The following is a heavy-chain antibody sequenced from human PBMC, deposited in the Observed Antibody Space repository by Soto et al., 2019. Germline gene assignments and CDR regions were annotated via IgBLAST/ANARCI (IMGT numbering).Heavy chain of an antibody. CDR2: IKQDGSEK. CDR1: GFTFSTFW. CDR3: TRDLTPRIGDVYYDALDI. Sequence: GGSLRLSCAASGFTFSTFWMTWVRQAPGKGLEWVANIKQDGSEKFYVDYVKGPFNICRDNAKNSLFLQMNSLTAEDTAVYFCTRDLTPRIGDVYYDALDIWGQGTMVTVSS. V-gene: IGHV3-7*01. J-gene: IGHJ3*02. D-gene: IGHD2-21*01.